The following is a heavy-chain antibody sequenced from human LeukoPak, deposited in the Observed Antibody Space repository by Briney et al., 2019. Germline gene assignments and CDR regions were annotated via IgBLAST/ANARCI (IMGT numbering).Heavy chain of an antibody. CDR3: ARYLNSGPADY. J-gene: IGHJ4*02. CDR1: GFRISAYG. CDR2: IRYNGRNQ. V-gene: IGHV3-33*01. Sequence: GGSLRLSCEASGFRISAYGIHWVRQAPGKGLEWVALIRYNGRNQYYADSVKGRFTISRDNAKNSLYLQMNSLRAEDTAVYYCARYLNSGPADYWGQGSLVTVSS. D-gene: IGHD5-12*01.